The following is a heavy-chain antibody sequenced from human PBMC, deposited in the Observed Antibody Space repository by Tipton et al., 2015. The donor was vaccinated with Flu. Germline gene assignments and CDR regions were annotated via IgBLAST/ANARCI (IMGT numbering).Heavy chain of an antibody. CDR2: IWYDGSNK. Sequence: QLVQSGGGVVQPGRSLRLSCAASGFTFSSYGMHWVRQAPGKGLEWVAVIWYDGSNKYYADSVKGRFTISRDNSKNTLYLQMNSLRAEDTAVYYCARALELQSAFDYWGQGTLVTVSS. D-gene: IGHD1-7*01. CDR1: GFTFSSYG. V-gene: IGHV3-33*01. J-gene: IGHJ4*02. CDR3: ARALELQSAFDY.